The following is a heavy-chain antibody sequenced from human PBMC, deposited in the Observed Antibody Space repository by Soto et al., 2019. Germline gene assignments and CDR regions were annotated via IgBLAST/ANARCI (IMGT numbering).Heavy chain of an antibody. D-gene: IGHD2-15*01. J-gene: IGHJ4*02. CDR3: VRSGTSSGRFSDY. CDR2: IYPSASDI. V-gene: IGHV5-51*01. CDR1: GYTFTIYW. Sequence: PGESLKISCKGSGYTFTIYWIGWVLQMPWEGLEWMGVIYPSASDIRYSPSFQGKVTISADKSITTAYLQWSSLKAADTAMYYCVRSGTSSGRFSDYWGQGTLVTVSS.